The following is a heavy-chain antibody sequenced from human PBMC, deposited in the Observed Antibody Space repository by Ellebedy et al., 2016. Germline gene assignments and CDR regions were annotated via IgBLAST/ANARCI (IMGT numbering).Heavy chain of an antibody. J-gene: IGHJ4*02. CDR3: ARLYGGVTVFDS. CDR2: IKEDGSDK. V-gene: IGHV3-7*03. D-gene: IGHD4-23*01. CDR1: GFTLSRYW. Sequence: GGSLRLXXAASGFTLSRYWMSWVRQAPGKGLEWVASIKEDGSDKKFVDSAKGRFAISRDNAENSLYLQMNSLRAEDTAVYYCARLYGGVTVFDSWGRGTLVTVSS.